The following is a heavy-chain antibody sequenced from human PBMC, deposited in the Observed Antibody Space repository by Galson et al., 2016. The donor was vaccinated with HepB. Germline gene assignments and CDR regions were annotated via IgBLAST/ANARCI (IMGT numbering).Heavy chain of an antibody. CDR2: INPNGGFV. CDR1: GYTFTSYY. V-gene: IGHV1-46*01. D-gene: IGHD2-2*01. CDR3: ARDLGYCSSTNCYPFYCYYGMDV. J-gene: IGHJ6*02. Sequence: SVKVSCKASGYTFTSYYIHWVRQAPGQGREWMGIINPNGGFVSYAQKFQGRFTMTRDTSTSTVYMELSSLRSEDTAVYYCARDLGYCSSTNCYPFYCYYGMDVWGQGRMVTVS.